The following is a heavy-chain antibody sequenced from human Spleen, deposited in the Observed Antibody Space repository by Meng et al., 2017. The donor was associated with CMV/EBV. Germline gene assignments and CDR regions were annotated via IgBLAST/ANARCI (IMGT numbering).Heavy chain of an antibody. D-gene: IGHD6-6*01. CDR2: IKSKTDGGTT. CDR3: TTGAYSSSSYFDY. V-gene: IGHV3-15*01. Sequence: SGFTFGNAWMSWVRQAPGKGLEWVGRIKSKTDGGTTDYAAPVKGRFTISRDDSKNTLYLQMNSLKTEDTAVYYCTTGAYSSSSYFDYWGQGTLVTVSS. J-gene: IGHJ4*02. CDR1: GFTFGNAW.